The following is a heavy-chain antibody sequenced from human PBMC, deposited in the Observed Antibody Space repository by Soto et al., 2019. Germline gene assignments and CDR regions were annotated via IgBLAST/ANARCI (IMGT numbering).Heavy chain of an antibody. CDR2: IIPIFGTA. Sequence: QVQLVQSGAEVKKPGSSVKVSCKASGGTFSSYAISWVRQAPGQGLEWMGGIIPIFGTANYAQKFQGRVTITADESTSTAYMELSSLRSEDTAVYYCARRGSSSWFNYYYYGMDVWGQGTTVTVS. CDR1: GGTFSSYA. J-gene: IGHJ6*02. V-gene: IGHV1-69*01. CDR3: ARRGSSSWFNYYYYGMDV. D-gene: IGHD6-13*01.